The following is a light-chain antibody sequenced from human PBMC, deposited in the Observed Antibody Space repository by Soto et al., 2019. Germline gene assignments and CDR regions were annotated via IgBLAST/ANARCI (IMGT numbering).Light chain of an antibody. V-gene: IGKV1-27*01. Sequence: DIQMTQSPSSLSASVGDRDTITCRASQDFSNYLAWYQQKPGKVPKLLIYAASTLQSGVPSRFSGSGSGTDFTLTISSLQPEDVATYYCQYYYSAPLTFGGGTKVEIK. CDR2: AAS. J-gene: IGKJ4*01. CDR1: QDFSNY. CDR3: QYYYSAPLT.